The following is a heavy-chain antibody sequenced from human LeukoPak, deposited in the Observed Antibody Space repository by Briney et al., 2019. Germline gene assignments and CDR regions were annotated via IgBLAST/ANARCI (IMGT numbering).Heavy chain of an antibody. V-gene: IGHV1-46*01. D-gene: IGHD1-1*01. J-gene: IGHJ5*02. CDR3: ARDGVQLERRGNWFDP. Sequence: ASVKVSCKASGYTFTSYYMHWVRQAPGQGLECMGIINPSGGSTSYAQKFQGGVTMTRDTSTSTVYMELSSLRSEDTAVYYCARDGVQLERRGNWFDPWGQGTLVTVSS. CDR2: INPSGGST. CDR1: GYTFTSYY.